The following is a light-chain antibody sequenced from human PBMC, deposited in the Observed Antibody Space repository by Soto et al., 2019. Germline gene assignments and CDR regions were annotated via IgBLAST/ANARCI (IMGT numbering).Light chain of an antibody. CDR1: QSVSSSY. Sequence: EIVLTQSPGTLSLSPGERATLSCSASQSVSSSYLAWYQQKPGQAPRLLIYGASSRATGIPDRFSGSVSGTDFTLTISRLEPEDVAVYYCQQYGSSSWTFRRGPKVEIK. V-gene: IGKV3-20*01. CDR2: GAS. J-gene: IGKJ1*01. CDR3: QQYGSSSWT.